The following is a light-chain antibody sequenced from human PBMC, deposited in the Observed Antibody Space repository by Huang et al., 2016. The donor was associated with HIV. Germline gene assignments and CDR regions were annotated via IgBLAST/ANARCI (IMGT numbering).Light chain of an antibody. V-gene: IGKV3-20*01. CDR1: QSLDKGF. CDR2: AAS. J-gene: IGKJ1*01. Sequence: ELVLTQSPGTLSSSPGGAAVISCRASQSLDKGFLAWYRQKPGQAPELLIFAASKRPSDIPDRFVGRGSGTDFSVTINGLDPEDFAFYFCHHYGATQWAFGRGTRVEMK. CDR3: HHYGATQWA.